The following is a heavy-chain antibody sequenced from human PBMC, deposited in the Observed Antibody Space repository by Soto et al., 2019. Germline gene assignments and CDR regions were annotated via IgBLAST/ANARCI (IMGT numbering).Heavy chain of an antibody. V-gene: IGHV2-5*01. J-gene: IGHJ6*02. CDR3: VHSRLTAGMICFYFGVED. D-gene: IGHD2-21*02. Sequence: QITLNESGPSLVKPTQTLTLTCTFSGFSLSSSSVGVGWVRQPPGKALEWLAVIYWNDNERYSPSLRNRLSISKDTSRNQVVLTLTNVDPVDTATYYCVHSRLTAGMICFYFGVEDWGQGTTVTVSS. CDR1: GFSLSSSSVG. CDR2: IYWNDNE.